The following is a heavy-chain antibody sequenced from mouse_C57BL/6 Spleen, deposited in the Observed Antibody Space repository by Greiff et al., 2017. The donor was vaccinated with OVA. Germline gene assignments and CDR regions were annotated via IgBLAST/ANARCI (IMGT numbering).Heavy chain of an antibody. CDR1: GFSFNTYA. CDR3: VRQGYGYDEGLAY. CDR2: IRSKSNNYAT. V-gene: IGHV10-1*01. D-gene: IGHD2-2*01. Sequence: GGGLVQPKGSLKLSCAASGFSFNTYAMNWVRQAPGKGLEWVARIRSKSNNYATYYADSVKDRFNISRDDSESMLYLQMNNLKTEDTAMYYCVRQGYGYDEGLAYWGQGTLVTVSA. J-gene: IGHJ3*01.